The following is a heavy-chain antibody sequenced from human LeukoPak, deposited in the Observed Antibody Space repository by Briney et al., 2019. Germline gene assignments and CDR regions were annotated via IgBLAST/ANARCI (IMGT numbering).Heavy chain of an antibody. CDR1: GGTFSGYY. CDR3: EYDYGDYVGY. D-gene: IGHD4-17*01. CDR2: INHSGST. V-gene: IGHV4-34*08. Sequence: ETLSLTCAASGGTFSGYYLSWVRQPPGKGLEWIGEINHSGSTNYNPSLKTRVTISVDTSKNQFTLKLSSVTAADTAVYYCEYDYGDYVGYWGQGTLVTASS. J-gene: IGHJ4*02.